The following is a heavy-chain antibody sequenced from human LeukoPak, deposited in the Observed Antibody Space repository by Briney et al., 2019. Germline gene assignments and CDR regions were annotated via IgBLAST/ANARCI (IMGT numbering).Heavy chain of an antibody. CDR2: VNTDGTSS. CDR1: GFTFSSHG. J-gene: IGHJ3*02. V-gene: IGHV3-74*01. D-gene: IGHD1-7*01. CDR3: ARDSPNYSKGAIDI. Sequence: GGSLRLSCAASGFTFSSHGMHWVRHAPGKGLVWVAHVNTDGTSSSYVDSVKGRFTISRDNAKSTLYLQMNSLRAEDTAVYYCARDSPNYSKGAIDIWGQGTMVTVSS.